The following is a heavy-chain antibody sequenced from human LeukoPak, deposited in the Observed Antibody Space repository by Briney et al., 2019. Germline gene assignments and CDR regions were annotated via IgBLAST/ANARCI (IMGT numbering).Heavy chain of an antibody. Sequence: LAGGSLRLSCAASGFTVSAYWMSWVRQAPGKGLEWVANIKQDGSDKYYVDSVRGRFTISRDNAKNSRYLQTNNPGAEDTTADYCARKTVGGSYFDYWGQGTPVTVSS. CDR2: IKQDGSDK. V-gene: IGHV3-7*03. CDR3: ARKTVGGSYFDY. J-gene: IGHJ4*02. CDR1: GFTVSAYW. D-gene: IGHD4-23*01.